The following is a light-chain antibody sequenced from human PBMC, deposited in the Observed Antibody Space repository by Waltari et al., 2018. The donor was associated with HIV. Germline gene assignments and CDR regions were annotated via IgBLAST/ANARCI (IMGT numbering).Light chain of an antibody. CDR3: SSYTRRGTVV. V-gene: IGLV2-14*01. CDR2: EVT. Sequence: HSALTQLPSLPGSPGQSTVLPCTVTSSALGSYALVPCYQQYPGQAPKALIYEVTSRPSGTSSRFSGSKSATTAFLAISKLQTDDEADYFCSSYTRRGTVVFGGGTRLTVL. J-gene: IGLJ2*01. CDR1: SSALGSYAL.